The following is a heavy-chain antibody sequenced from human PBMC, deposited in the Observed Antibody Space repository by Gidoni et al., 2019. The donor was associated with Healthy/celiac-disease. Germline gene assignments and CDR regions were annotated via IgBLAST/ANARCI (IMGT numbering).Heavy chain of an antibody. CDR3: ARVLPAGYYGMDV. J-gene: IGHJ6*02. CDR2: IGTAGDP. CDR1: GFTFSSYD. V-gene: IGHV3-13*05. D-gene: IGHD2-2*01. Sequence: EVQLVESGGGLVQPGGSLRLSCAASGFTFSSYDMHWVRQATGKGLEWVSAIGTAGDPYYPGSVKGRFTIARENAKNSLYLQMNSLRAGDTAVYYCARVLPAGYYGMDVWGQGTTVTVSS.